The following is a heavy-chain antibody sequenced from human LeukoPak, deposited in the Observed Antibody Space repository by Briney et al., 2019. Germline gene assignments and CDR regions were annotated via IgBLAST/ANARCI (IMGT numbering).Heavy chain of an antibody. J-gene: IGHJ4*02. CDR2: ISYDGSNK. V-gene: IGHV3-30*04. Sequence: GGSPRLSCEASGFTFSSYAMHWVRQAPGKGLEWVAVISYDGSNKYYADSVKGRFTISRDNSKNTLYLQMNSLRAEDTAVYYCAKGGGQQQPFDYWGQGTLVTVSS. CDR1: GFTFSSYA. CDR3: AKGGGQQQPFDY. D-gene: IGHD6-13*01.